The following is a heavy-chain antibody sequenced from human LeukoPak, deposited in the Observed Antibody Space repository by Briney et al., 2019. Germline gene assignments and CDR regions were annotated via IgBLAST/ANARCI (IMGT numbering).Heavy chain of an antibody. CDR2: ISFSGNYI. CDR1: GFSFSSYS. CDR3: AKDGGNYYDTAGNHLMRSYMDV. J-gene: IGHJ6*04. Sequence: GGSLRLSCVASGFSFSSYSMNWVRQAPGKGLEWVSSISFSGNYIYYADSVRGRITLSRDNARNSLFLQMNSLRAEDTAVYYCAKDGGNYYDTAGNHLMRSYMDVWGKGTTVTVSS. D-gene: IGHD3-22*01. V-gene: IGHV3-21*01.